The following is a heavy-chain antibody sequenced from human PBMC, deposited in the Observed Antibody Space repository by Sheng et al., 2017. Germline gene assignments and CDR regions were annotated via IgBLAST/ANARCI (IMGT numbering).Heavy chain of an antibody. CDR3: ARGCGSGGSCYYFDY. CDR1: GGTFSSYT. Sequence: QVQLVQSGAEVKKPGSSVKVSCKASGGTFSSYTISWVRQAPGQGLEWMGRIIPILGIANYAQKFQGRVTITADKSTSTAYMELSSLRSEDTAVYYCARGCGSGGSCYYFDYWGQGTLVTVSS. D-gene: IGHD2-15*01. V-gene: IGHV1-69*02. CDR2: IIPILGIA. J-gene: IGHJ4*02.